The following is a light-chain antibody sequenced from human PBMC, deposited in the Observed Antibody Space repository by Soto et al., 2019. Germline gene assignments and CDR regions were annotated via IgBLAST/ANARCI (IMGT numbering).Light chain of an antibody. Sequence: ETVLTQSPGTLSLSPGERATLSCRASQSVTSNYLAWYQLKPGQAPRLLVYGATKRATGIPDTVRGSGSGTDFTLTISNLEPEDLAVYYCQQYGRSPRTFGQGTKLELK. CDR2: GAT. V-gene: IGKV3-20*01. J-gene: IGKJ2*02. CDR1: QSVTSNY. CDR3: QQYGRSPRT.